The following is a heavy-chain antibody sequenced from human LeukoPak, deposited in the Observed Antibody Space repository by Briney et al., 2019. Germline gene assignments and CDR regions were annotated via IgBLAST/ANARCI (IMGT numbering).Heavy chain of an antibody. CDR3: ARGGYDYVWGSYRINNWFDP. Sequence: SQSLTLTCAISGDSVSSNSATWNWIRQSPSRGLEWLGRTYYRSKWYNDYAVSVKSRITINPDTSKNQFSLKLSSVTAADTAVYYCARGGYDYVWGSYRINNWFDPQGQGTLVTVSS. D-gene: IGHD3-16*01. CDR1: GDSVSSNSAT. V-gene: IGHV6-1*01. J-gene: IGHJ5*02. CDR2: TYYRSKWYN.